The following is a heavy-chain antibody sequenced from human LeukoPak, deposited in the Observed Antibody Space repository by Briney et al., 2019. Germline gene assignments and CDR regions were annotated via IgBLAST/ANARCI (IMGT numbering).Heavy chain of an antibody. D-gene: IGHD6-13*01. CDR2: ISGSGGST. CDR3: AKGLGEGSSWYDYYHYMDV. V-gene: IGHV3-23*01. Sequence: PGGSLRLSCAASGFTFSSYAMSWVRQAPGKGLEWVSAISGSGGSTYYADSVKGRFTISRDNSKNTLYLQMNSLRAEDTAVYYCAKGLGEGSSWYDYYHYMDVWGKGTTVTVSS. CDR1: GFTFSSYA. J-gene: IGHJ6*03.